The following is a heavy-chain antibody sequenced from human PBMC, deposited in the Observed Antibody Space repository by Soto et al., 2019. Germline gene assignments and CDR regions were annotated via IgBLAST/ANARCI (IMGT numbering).Heavy chain of an antibody. J-gene: IGHJ5*02. V-gene: IGHV3-11*01. Sequence: GGSLRLSCAASGFTFSDYYMSWIRQAPGKGLEWVSYISSSGSTIYYADSVKGRFTISRDNAKNSLYLQMNSLGAEDTAVYYCARESIWFGELSGWFDPWGQGTLVTVSS. CDR1: GFTFSDYY. CDR3: ARESIWFGELSGWFDP. D-gene: IGHD3-10*01. CDR2: ISSSGSTI.